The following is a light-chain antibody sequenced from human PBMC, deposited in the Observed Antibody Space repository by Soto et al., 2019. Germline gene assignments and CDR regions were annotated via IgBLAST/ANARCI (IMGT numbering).Light chain of an antibody. V-gene: IGKV1-5*03. J-gene: IGKJ1*01. CDR2: KAS. CDR3: QQYNSYSPT. Sequence: DTQKTQSPSTLSASVGDRVTITCRASQSISTWLAWYQQEPGKAPKLLIHKASSLQSGVPSRFSGSGSGTDFTLTISSLHPDDFATYYCQQYNSYSPTFGQGTKVDIK. CDR1: QSISTW.